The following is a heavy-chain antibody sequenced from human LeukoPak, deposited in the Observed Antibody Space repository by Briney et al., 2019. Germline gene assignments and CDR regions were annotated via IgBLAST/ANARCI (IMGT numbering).Heavy chain of an antibody. CDR2: ISQHGSET. CDR1: GFTFGIYW. J-gene: IGHJ4*02. Sequence: GGSLRLSCAASGFTFGIYWMSWVRQAPGKGLDWVANISQHGSETYYVDSVKGRFTISRDNAKNSLYLQMSSLRDEDTAVYYCARIRIVADRSVFDYWGQGTLVTVSS. D-gene: IGHD5-12*01. CDR3: ARIRIVADRSVFDY. V-gene: IGHV3-7*04.